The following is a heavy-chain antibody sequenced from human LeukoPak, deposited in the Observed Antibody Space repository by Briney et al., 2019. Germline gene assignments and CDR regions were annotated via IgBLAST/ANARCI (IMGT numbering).Heavy chain of an antibody. CDR2: ISYDGSNK. CDR3: ARDSLRGSFDY. Sequence: GGSLRLSCAASVFTLSSYSMQWVRQARCKGREWVAVISYDGSNKYYADSVKGRFTISRDNSKNTLYLQMNSLRAEDTAVYYCARDSLRGSFDYWGQGTLVTVSS. V-gene: IGHV3-30-3*01. CDR1: VFTLSSYS. J-gene: IGHJ4*02.